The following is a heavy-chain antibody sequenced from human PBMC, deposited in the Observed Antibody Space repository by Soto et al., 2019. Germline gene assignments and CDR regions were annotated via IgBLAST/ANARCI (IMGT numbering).Heavy chain of an antibody. D-gene: IGHD3-10*01. V-gene: IGHV3-74*01. J-gene: IGHJ4*02. Sequence: EVQLVESGGGSAQPGGSLRLSCAASGFTFSSSWMHWVRQDPGKGLQWVSRIRHDGADSNYADFVGSRFTISRDNTKNTLHLQMNSLGAEDTAVYFCAADLVAGSGSLGHWGQGTLVTVFS. CDR2: IRHDGADS. CDR3: AADLVAGSGSLGH. CDR1: GFTFSSSW.